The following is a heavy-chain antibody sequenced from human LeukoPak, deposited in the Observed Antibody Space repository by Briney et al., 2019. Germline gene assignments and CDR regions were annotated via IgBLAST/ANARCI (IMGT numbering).Heavy chain of an antibody. CDR1: GFTFSSYG. Sequence: GRSLRLSCAASGFTFSSYGMHWVRQAPGKGLEWVAVISYDGSNKYYADSVKGRFTISRDNSKNTLYLQMNSLRAEDTAVYYCARAIKSSSWYVDYWGQGTLVTVSS. V-gene: IGHV3-30*03. D-gene: IGHD6-13*01. CDR3: ARAIKSSSWYVDY. J-gene: IGHJ4*02. CDR2: ISYDGSNK.